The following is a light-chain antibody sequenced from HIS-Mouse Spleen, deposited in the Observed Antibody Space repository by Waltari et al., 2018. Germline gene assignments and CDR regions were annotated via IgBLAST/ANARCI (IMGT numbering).Light chain of an antibody. V-gene: IGLV2-14*01. Sequence: QSALTQPASVSGSPGQSITISRTGTSSDVGGYTYVSCYQQHPGKAPKLMIYEVSTRPSGVSNRFSGSKSGNTASLTISGLQAEDEADYYCSSYTSSSTLVFGGGTKLTVL. CDR1: SSDVGGYTY. CDR3: SSYTSSSTLV. J-gene: IGLJ3*02. CDR2: EVS.